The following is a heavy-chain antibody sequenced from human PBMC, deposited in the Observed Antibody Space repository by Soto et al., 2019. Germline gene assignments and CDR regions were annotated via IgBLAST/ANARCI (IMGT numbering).Heavy chain of an antibody. J-gene: IGHJ4*02. CDR2: ITDTGGDA. CDR3: ARGSTDSYPGSRIFDF. D-gene: IGHD3-10*01. CDR1: GLTFGSRA. Sequence: VGSLRLSCVASGLTFGSRAMTWVGQAPGEGLQWVSTITDTGGDAKYADSVRGRFVISRDNSKKTLYLQMTSLTAEDSAMYYCARGSTDSYPGSRIFDFWGRGTLVTVSS. V-gene: IGHV3-23*01.